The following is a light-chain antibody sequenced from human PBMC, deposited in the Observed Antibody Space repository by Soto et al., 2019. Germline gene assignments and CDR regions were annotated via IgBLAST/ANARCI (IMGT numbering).Light chain of an antibody. CDR2: GAS. Sequence: EIVLTQSPGTLSLSPGEGATLSCRASQSISSNYLAWYQQRPGQAPRLLIYGASSRATGIPDRFSGGGSGTYFTRTISRLEPEDFAVYYCQQYGSSSPTTFGQGTRLEIE. J-gene: IGKJ5*01. CDR3: QQYGSSSPTT. V-gene: IGKV3-20*01. CDR1: QSISSNY.